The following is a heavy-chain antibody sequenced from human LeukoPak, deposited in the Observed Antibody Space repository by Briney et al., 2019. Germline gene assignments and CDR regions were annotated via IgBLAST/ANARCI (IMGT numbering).Heavy chain of an antibody. J-gene: IGHJ3*02. D-gene: IGHD3-22*01. V-gene: IGHV1-69*05. CDR3: AVVPITMIVVVMEAFDI. CDR1: GGTFSSYA. CDR2: IIPIFGTA. Sequence: SVKVSCKASGGTFSSYAISWVRQAPGQGLEWMGRIIPIFGTANYAQKFQGRVTITTGESTSAAYMELSSLRSEDTAVYYCAVVPITMIVVVMEAFDIWGQGTMVTVSS.